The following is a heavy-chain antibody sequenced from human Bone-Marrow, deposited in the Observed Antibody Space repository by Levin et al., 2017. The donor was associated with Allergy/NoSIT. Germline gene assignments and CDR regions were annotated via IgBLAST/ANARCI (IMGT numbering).Heavy chain of an antibody. D-gene: IGHD2-21*01. V-gene: IGHV3-74*03. Sequence: PGGSLRLSCAASGFTFNIYWMHWVRQVPGKGPVWVSRITSDGRSTKYADSVKGRFTISRDNAKNMVYLQMNNLTAEDTAVYYCGRMPVRDSHDWGDVFDIWGQGTMVTVSS. J-gene: IGHJ3*02. CDR3: GRMPVRDSHDWGDVFDI. CDR1: GFTFNIYW. CDR2: ITSDGRST.